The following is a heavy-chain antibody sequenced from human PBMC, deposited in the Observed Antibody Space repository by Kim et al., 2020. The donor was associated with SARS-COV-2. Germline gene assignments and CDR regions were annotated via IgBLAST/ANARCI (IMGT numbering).Heavy chain of an antibody. CDR3: AREGTFCTNGVCFLDY. V-gene: IGHV1-69*04. Sequence: KWQGRVTITADKATSTAYMKLNSLRSEDTAVYYCAREGTFCTNGVCFLDYWGQGTLVTVSS. D-gene: IGHD2-8*01. J-gene: IGHJ4*02.